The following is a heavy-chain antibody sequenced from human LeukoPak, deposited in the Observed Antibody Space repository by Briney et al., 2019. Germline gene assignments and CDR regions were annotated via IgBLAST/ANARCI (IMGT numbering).Heavy chain of an antibody. CDR2: ITYEGSNK. J-gene: IGHJ6*02. V-gene: IGHV3-30*19. Sequence: GGSLRLSCAASGFTFSSFGMHWVRQAPGKGLEWVAVITYEGSNKYYTDSVMGRFIISRDNSKNTLYLQMNNLRGEDTAVYYCAKDSASRVDVWGQGTTVTVSS. CDR3: AKDSASRVDV. D-gene: IGHD3-10*01. CDR1: GFTFSSFG.